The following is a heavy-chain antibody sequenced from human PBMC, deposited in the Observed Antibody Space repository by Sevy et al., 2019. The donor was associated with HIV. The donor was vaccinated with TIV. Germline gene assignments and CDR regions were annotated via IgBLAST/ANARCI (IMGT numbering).Heavy chain of an antibody. CDR2: IYSGGST. D-gene: IGHD3-22*01. V-gene: IGHV3-66*04. CDR3: ASHDSSGYQFDY. Sequence: GGSLRLSCAASGFTVSSNYMSWVRQAPGKGLEWVSVIYSGGSTYYADSVKGRFTISRDNSKNTLYLQMNSLRAEYTAVYYCASHDSSGYQFDYWGQGTLVTVSS. J-gene: IGHJ4*02. CDR1: GFTVSSNY.